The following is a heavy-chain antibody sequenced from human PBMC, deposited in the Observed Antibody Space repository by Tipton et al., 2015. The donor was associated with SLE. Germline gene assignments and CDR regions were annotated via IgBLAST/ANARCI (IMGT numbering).Heavy chain of an antibody. CDR3: ARDTADIAARPGYFDY. D-gene: IGHD6-6*01. V-gene: IGHV3-30-3*01. Sequence: SLRLSCAASGFTFSSYAMHWVRQAPGKGLEWVAVISYDGSNKYYADSVKGRFTISRDNSKNTLYLQMNSLRAEDTAVYYCARDTADIAARPGYFDYWGQGTLVPVSS. J-gene: IGHJ4*02. CDR1: GFTFSSYA. CDR2: ISYDGSNK.